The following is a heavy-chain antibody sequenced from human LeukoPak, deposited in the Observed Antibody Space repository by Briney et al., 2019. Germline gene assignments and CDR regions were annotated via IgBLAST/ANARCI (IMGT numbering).Heavy chain of an antibody. J-gene: IGHJ4*02. CDR3: AKDRTRAYGDPRYNFDY. D-gene: IGHD4-17*01. Sequence: GGSLRLSCAASGFTFSSYGMHWGRQAPGKGLEWVAVIAYDGSNKYSADSVKGRFTISRDNSKNTLFLQMNSLRAEDTAVYYCAKDRTRAYGDPRYNFDYWGQGILVTVSS. V-gene: IGHV3-30*18. CDR2: IAYDGSNK. CDR1: GFTFSSYG.